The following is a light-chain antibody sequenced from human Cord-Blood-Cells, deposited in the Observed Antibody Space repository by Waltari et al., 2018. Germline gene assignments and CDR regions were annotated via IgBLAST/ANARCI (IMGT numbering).Light chain of an antibody. Sequence: EIVMSQSPATLSVSPGERATLPCRASQSVSSNLAWYQQKPGQAPRLLIYGAFTRATGIPARFSGSGSGKEFTLTISSLQSEDFADYYCQQYNNWPPDTFGQGTKLEIK. V-gene: IGKV3-15*01. CDR2: GAF. CDR3: QQYNNWPPDT. CDR1: QSVSSN. J-gene: IGKJ2*01.